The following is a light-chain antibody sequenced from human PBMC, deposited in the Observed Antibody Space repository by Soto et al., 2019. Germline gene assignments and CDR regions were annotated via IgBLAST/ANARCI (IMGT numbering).Light chain of an antibody. CDR1: QSLLHITGETF. CDR2: EAS. Sequence: DVVMTQTPLSLSVTPGQPASISCKSSQSLLHITGETFLFWYLQKPGQSPQLLIYEASTRVSGVPDRFSGSGSGTDFTLEISRVETDDVGIYYCMQSTQLPPTFGQGTKV. CDR3: MQSTQLPPT. V-gene: IGKV2D-29*02. J-gene: IGKJ1*01.